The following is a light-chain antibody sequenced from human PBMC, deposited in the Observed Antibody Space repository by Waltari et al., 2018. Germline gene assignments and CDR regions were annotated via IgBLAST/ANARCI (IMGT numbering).Light chain of an antibody. Sequence: EIVMTHPPETLSVSPGQRVTLACRASQNIDASLAWHQQRPGQAPRVLISVASYRVTGIPDRFSGGGSGTEFTLTISSLQSEDVAIYYCQQFHTWPLTFGGGTKVEIK. J-gene: IGKJ4*01. V-gene: IGKV3-15*01. CDR1: QNIDAS. CDR2: VAS. CDR3: QQFHTWPLT.